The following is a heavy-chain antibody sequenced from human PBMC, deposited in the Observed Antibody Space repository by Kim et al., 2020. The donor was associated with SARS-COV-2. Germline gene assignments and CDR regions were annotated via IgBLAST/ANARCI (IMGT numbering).Heavy chain of an antibody. J-gene: IGHJ4*02. Sequence: AASVRGRFTIPRDNSKNTLVLQMDSLRVDDTAVYYCAKDLLYVPGRGYFDSWGQGVVVTVSS. D-gene: IGHD3-10*01. CDR3: AKDLLYVPGRGYFDS. V-gene: IGHV3-23*01.